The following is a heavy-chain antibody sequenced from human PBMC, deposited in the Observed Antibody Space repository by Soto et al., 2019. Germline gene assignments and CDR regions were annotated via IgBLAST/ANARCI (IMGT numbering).Heavy chain of an antibody. Sequence: ASAKVSCKASGYTFTSYGISWGRQAPGQGLEWMGWISAYNGNTNYAQKLQGRVTMNTVTSTSTAYMELRSLRSDDTAVYYCARDFERGSSWVRAFDIWGQGTMVTVSS. CDR2: ISAYNGNT. V-gene: IGHV1-18*01. CDR1: GYTFTSYG. D-gene: IGHD6-13*01. CDR3: ARDFERGSSWVRAFDI. J-gene: IGHJ3*02.